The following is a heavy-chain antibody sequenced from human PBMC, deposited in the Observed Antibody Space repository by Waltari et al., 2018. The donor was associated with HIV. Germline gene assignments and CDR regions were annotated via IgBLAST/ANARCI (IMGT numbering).Heavy chain of an antibody. D-gene: IGHD3-10*01. CDR3: ARMKRSYGSGQARYFYFGMDV. Sequence: EVQLVESGGGLVQPGGSLRLSCAASGSSVSDNNMIGVRLAPGKGLTWVSVLYNEGRTQYIDSVKGRLTIFRDNSKNALYLQMNSLRVDDTAVYYCARMKRSYGSGQARYFYFGMDVWGQGTTVIVSS. CDR2: LYNEGRT. CDR1: GSSVSDNN. J-gene: IGHJ6*02. V-gene: IGHV3-53*01.